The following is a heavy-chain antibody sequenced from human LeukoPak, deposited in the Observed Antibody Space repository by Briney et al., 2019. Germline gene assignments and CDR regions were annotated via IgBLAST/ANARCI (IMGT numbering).Heavy chain of an antibody. CDR1: GGSFSGYY. CDR2: INHSGST. Sequence: LETLSLTCAVYGGSFSGYYWSWIRQPPGKGLEWIGEINHSGSTNYNPSLKSRVTISVDTSKNQFSLKLSSVTAADTAVYYCARGPSYYDFWSGYYGGYFDYWGQGTLVTVSS. CDR3: ARGPSYYDFWSGYYGGYFDY. J-gene: IGHJ4*02. V-gene: IGHV4-34*01. D-gene: IGHD3-3*01.